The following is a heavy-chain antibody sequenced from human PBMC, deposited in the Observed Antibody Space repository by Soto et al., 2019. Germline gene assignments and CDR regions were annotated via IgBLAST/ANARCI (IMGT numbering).Heavy chain of an antibody. D-gene: IGHD3-10*01. V-gene: IGHV4-31*03. CDR1: GGSISSGGYY. Sequence: QVQLQEWGPGLVKPSQTLSLTCTVSGGSISSGGYYWSWIRQHPGKGLEWIGYIYYSGSTYYNPSLKSRVTISVDTSKNQFSLKLSSVTAADTAVYYCARGIVLLWFGAEVDYGMDVWGQGTTVTVSS. CDR3: ARGIVLLWFGAEVDYGMDV. CDR2: IYYSGST. J-gene: IGHJ6*02.